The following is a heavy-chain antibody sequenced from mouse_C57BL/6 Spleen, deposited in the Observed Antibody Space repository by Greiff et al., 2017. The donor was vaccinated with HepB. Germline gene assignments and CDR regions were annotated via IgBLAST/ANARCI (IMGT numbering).Heavy chain of an antibody. CDR3: ARSGRYWYFDV. Sequence: QVQLQQSGAELVRPGASVKLSCKASGYTFTDYYINWVKQRPGQGLEWIARIYPGSGNTYYNEKFKGKATLTAEKSSSTAYMQLSSLTSEDSAVYVCARSGRYWYFDVWGTGTTVTVSS. V-gene: IGHV1-76*01. J-gene: IGHJ1*03. CDR2: IYPGSGNT. D-gene: IGHD3-2*02. CDR1: GYTFTDYY.